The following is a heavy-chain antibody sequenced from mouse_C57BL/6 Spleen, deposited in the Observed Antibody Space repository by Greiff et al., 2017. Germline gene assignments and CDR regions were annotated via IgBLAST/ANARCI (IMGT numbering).Heavy chain of an antibody. CDR3: ARLEYYGQGAMDY. V-gene: IGHV1-55*01. Sequence: QVQLQQPGAELVKPGASVKMSCKASGYTFTSYWITWVKQRPGQGLEWIGDIYPGSGRTNYNEKFKSKATLTVDTSSSTAYMQLSSLTSEDSAVYYCARLEYYGQGAMDYWGQGTSVTVSS. D-gene: IGHD1-1*01. CDR1: GYTFTSYW. CDR2: IYPGSGRT. J-gene: IGHJ4*01.